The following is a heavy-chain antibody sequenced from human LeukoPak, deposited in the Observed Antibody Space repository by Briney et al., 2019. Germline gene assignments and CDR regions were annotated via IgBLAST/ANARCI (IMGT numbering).Heavy chain of an antibody. Sequence: ASVKVSCKASGYTFTSYYMHWVRQAPGQGLEWMGWINPNSGGTNYAQKFQGRVTMTRDTSISTAYMELSRLRSDDTAVYYCARVGEMAAIFDAFDIWGQGTMVTVSS. CDR1: GYTFTSYY. CDR3: ARVGEMAAIFDAFDI. CDR2: INPNSGGT. D-gene: IGHD5-24*01. J-gene: IGHJ3*02. V-gene: IGHV1-2*02.